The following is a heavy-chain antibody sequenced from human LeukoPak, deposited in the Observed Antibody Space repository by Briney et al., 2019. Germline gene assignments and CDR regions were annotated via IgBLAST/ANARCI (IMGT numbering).Heavy chain of an antibody. J-gene: IGHJ4*02. Sequence: PSETLSLTCTVSGGSISSGSYCWSWIRQPAGKGLEWIGHIYTSGNTNYNPSLKSRVTISVDTSKNQFSLKLSSVTAADTAVYYCARGVRYYDSSGYYSTFHYFDYWGQGTLVTVSS. V-gene: IGHV4-61*09. D-gene: IGHD3-22*01. CDR1: GGSISSGSYC. CDR2: IYTSGNT. CDR3: ARGVRYYDSSGYYSTFHYFDY.